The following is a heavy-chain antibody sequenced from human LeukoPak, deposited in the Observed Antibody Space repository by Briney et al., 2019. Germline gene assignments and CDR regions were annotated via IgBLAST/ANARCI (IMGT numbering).Heavy chain of an antibody. J-gene: IGHJ4*02. CDR3: VRGQLRFLD. V-gene: IGHV4-59*01. D-gene: IGHD3-3*01. CDR1: GGSISAYY. Sequence: PSETLSLTCTVSGGSISAYYWSWIRQSPGKGLEWIGYIYYSGSTKYNPSLKSRVTISVDTSKNQFSLKLSSVTAADTAVYYCVRGQLRFLDWGRGTLVTVSS. CDR2: IYYSGST.